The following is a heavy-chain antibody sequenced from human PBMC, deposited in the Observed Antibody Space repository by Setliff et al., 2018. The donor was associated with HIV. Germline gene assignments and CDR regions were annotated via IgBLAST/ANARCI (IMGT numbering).Heavy chain of an antibody. CDR3: VTRYCGESICPESDY. CDR1: GFIFKTYD. V-gene: IGHV3-30*02. Sequence: GGSLRLSCATSGFIFKTYDIHWVRQAPGKGLEWLTFIRFNGNDKYYADSVKGRFTISRDNSKNTLDLQINSLRPEDTAVYYCVTRYCGESICPESDYWGQGTLVTVSS. J-gene: IGHJ4*02. CDR2: IRFNGNDK. D-gene: IGHD2-21*01.